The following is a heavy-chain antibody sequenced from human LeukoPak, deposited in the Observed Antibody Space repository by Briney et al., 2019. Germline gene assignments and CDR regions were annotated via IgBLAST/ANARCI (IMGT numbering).Heavy chain of an antibody. Sequence: SETLSLTCTVSGGSISSYYWSWIRQPPGKGLEWIGEINHSGSTNYNPSLKSRVTISVDTSKNQFSLKLSSVTAADTAVYYCARLGYSGYDLARYYFGYWGQGTLVTVSS. CDR1: GGSISSYY. D-gene: IGHD5-12*01. CDR3: ARLGYSGYDLARYYFGY. J-gene: IGHJ4*02. CDR2: INHSGST. V-gene: IGHV4-34*01.